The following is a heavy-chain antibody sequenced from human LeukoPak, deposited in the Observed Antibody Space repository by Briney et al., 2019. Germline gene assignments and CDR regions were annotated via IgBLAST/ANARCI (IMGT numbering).Heavy chain of an antibody. V-gene: IGHV4-59*08. CDR2: IYYSGST. J-gene: IGHJ5*02. Sequence: SETLSLTCTVSGCSISSHYWSWIRQPPGKGLEGIGYIYYSGSTNYNPSLKSRGTISVDTSKSQFSLKLSSVTAADTAVYYCARQGFGGTFDPWGQGTLVTVSS. D-gene: IGHD3-10*01. CDR3: ARQGFGGTFDP. CDR1: GCSISSHY.